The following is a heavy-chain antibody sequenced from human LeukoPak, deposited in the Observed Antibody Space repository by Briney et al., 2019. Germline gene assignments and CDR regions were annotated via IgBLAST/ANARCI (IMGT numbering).Heavy chain of an antibody. D-gene: IGHD3-10*01. CDR2: ISGSGGST. CDR1: GFTFSSYA. J-gene: IGHJ5*02. CDR3: AKPGPGRVYNWFDP. V-gene: IGHV3-23*01. Sequence: GGSLRLSCAASGFTFSSYALSWVRQAPGKGLEWVSAISGSGGSTYYADSVKGRFTISRDNSKNTLYLQMNSLRAEDTAVYSCAKPGPGRVYNWFDPWGQGTLVTVSS.